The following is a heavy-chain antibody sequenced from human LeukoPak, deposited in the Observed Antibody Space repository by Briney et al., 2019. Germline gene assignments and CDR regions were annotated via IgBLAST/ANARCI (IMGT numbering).Heavy chain of an antibody. CDR3: AKDRVSPGFNWFDP. CDR2: INGRGDNT. D-gene: IGHD2/OR15-2a*01. V-gene: IGHV3-23*01. CDR1: GVIISSYV. J-gene: IGHJ5*02. Sequence: QPGGSLRLSCAASGVIISSYVMSWVRQAPGKGLEWVSAINGRGDNTYYADFVKGRFTISRDNSKSTVYLQMNSLRTEDTAVYYCAKDRVSPGFNWFDPWGQGTLVTVSS.